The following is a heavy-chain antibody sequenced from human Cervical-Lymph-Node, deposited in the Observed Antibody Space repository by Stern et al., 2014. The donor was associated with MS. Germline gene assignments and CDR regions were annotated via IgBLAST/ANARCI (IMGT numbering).Heavy chain of an antibody. CDR3: ARDHGDAFDI. J-gene: IGHJ3*02. CDR2: IRYDGSNK. CDR1: GFTFSSYG. V-gene: IGHV3-33*01. Sequence: VQLVESGGGVVQPGRPLRLSCAASGFTFSSYGMHWVRQAPGKGLEWVAVIRYDGSNKYYADSVKGRFTISRDNSKNTLYLQMNSLRAEDTAVYYCARDHGDAFDIWGQGTMVTVSS.